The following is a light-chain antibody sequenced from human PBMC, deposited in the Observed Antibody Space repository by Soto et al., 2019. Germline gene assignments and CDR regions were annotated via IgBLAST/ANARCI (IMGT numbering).Light chain of an antibody. J-gene: IGKJ4*01. CDR1: QSISSW. CDR3: QPYNIYPLI. Sequence: DIQLTQSPSSLSASVGDRVTSTCRASQSISSWLAWYQQKPGKAPKLLIYKASSLESGVPSRFSGSGSGTEFTLTISSLQPDDFATYYCQPYNIYPLIFGGGPRWIS. V-gene: IGKV1-5*03. CDR2: KAS.